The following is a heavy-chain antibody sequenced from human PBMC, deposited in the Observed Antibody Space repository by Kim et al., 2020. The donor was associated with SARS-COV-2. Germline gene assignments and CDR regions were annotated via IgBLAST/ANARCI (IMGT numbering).Heavy chain of an antibody. CDR2: INTGHGNT. CDR3: AGGTKEWRPAVGMDV. V-gene: IGHV1-3*04. Sequence: ASVKVSCTASGNNFNDFTIQWVRQAPGQRTEWMGWINTGHGNTKLSQKFQDRLSITRDTSATTIYMELSSLTFEDTAVYYCAGGTKEWRPAVGMDVWGQG. CDR1: GNNFNDFT. J-gene: IGHJ6*02. D-gene: IGHD3-3*01.